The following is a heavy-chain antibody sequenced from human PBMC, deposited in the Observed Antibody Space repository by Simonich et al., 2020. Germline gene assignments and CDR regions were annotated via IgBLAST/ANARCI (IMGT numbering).Heavy chain of an antibody. CDR3: ARDGGNCSGGSCYWSFDL. V-gene: IGHV1-2*06. CDR1: GYTFTGYY. D-gene: IGHD2-15*01. CDR2: IKPNSGGP. J-gene: IGHJ2*01. Sequence: QVQLVQSGAVVKKPGASVKVSCKASGYTFTGYYMHWVRQAPVQGLEWMGRIKPNSGGPNYAKKFQGSVTMTRYSSISTAYMELSRLRSDDTAVYYCARDGGNCSGGSCYWSFDLWGRGTLVTVSS.